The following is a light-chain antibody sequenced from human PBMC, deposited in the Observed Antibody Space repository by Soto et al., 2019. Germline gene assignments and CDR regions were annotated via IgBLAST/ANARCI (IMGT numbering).Light chain of an antibody. CDR1: QSVLYNSDNKNY. V-gene: IGKV4-1*01. Sequence: DIVMTQSPDSLAVSLGERATINCKSSQSVLYNSDNKNYLAWYQQKAGQPPKLLIYWASTRDFGVPDRFSGSGSGADFTLTISNLQAEDVAVYYCQQYYTTLSFGGGTKVEIK. CDR2: WAS. J-gene: IGKJ4*01. CDR3: QQYYTTLS.